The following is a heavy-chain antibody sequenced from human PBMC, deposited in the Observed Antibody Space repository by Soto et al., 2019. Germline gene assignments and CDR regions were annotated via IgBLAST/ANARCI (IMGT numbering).Heavy chain of an antibody. J-gene: IGHJ4*02. CDR3: ERGFPDGGRYWVFFDY. CDR2: IYSRGNT. Sequence: PSETLSLTCTVSGGSISSYHWSWIRQPPGKGLEWIGYIYSRGNTNYNPSLMSRVTISIDTSKNQYSLTLTSMTAADTAMYYCERGFPDGGRYWVFFDYWGKGALVPVSS. CDR1: GGSISSYH. D-gene: IGHD1-26*01. V-gene: IGHV4-59*13.